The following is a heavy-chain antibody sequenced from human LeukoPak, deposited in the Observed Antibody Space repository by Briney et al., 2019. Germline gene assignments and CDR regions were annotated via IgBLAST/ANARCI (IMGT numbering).Heavy chain of an antibody. J-gene: IGHJ4*02. Sequence: GESLKISCKGSGYSFTRYRIGLVPQMPGKGLEGVGIIYPGDSDTRYSPSFQGQVTISADKPISTAYLQWSSLKASDTAMYYCGRHVRGYSYGPGPDYWGQGTLVTVSS. V-gene: IGHV5-51*01. D-gene: IGHD5-18*01. CDR1: GYSFTRYR. CDR2: IYPGDSDT. CDR3: GRHVRGYSYGPGPDY.